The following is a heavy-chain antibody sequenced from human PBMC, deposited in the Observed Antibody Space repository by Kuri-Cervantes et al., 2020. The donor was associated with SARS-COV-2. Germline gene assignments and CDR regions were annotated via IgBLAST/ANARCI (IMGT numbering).Heavy chain of an antibody. D-gene: IGHD2-15*01. Sequence: GGSLRLSCAASGFTFSDYYMSWIRQAPGKGLEWVSYISSSSSYTNYADSVKGRFTISRDNAKNSLYLQMSSLRVEDTAVYYCTRMSSGGSPDYWGQGTLVTVSS. CDR1: GFTFSDYY. V-gene: IGHV3-11*06. CDR3: TRMSSGGSPDY. J-gene: IGHJ4*02. CDR2: ISSSSSYT.